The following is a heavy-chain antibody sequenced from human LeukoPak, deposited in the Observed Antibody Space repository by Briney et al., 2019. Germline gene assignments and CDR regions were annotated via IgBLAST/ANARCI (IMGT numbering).Heavy chain of an antibody. V-gene: IGHV3-30-3*01. Sequence: GGSLRLSCAASGFTFSSYAMHWVRQAPGKGLEWVAVISYNGSNKYYADSVKGRFTISRDNSKNTLYLQMNSLRAEDTAVYYCARDTSPGDYGDYSPPFDYWGQGTLVTVSS. D-gene: IGHD4-17*01. J-gene: IGHJ4*02. CDR1: GFTFSSYA. CDR3: ARDTSPGDYGDYSPPFDY. CDR2: ISYNGSNK.